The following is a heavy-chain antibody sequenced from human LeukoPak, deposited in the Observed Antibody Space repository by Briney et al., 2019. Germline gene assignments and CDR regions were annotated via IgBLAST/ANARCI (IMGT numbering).Heavy chain of an antibody. Sequence: GGSLRLSCAASGFTFSSYAMSWVRQAPGKGLEWVSAISGSGGSTYYADSVKGRFTISRDNSKNTLYLQMNSLRAEDTAVYYCAKNPTNPLRYFDWFYYFDYWGQGTLVTVSS. CDR2: ISGSGGST. V-gene: IGHV3-23*01. J-gene: IGHJ4*02. CDR3: AKNPTNPLRYFDWFYYFDY. D-gene: IGHD3-9*01. CDR1: GFTFSSYA.